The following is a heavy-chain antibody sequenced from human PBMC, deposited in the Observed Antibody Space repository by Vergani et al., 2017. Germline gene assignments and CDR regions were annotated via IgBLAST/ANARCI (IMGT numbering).Heavy chain of an antibody. J-gene: IGHJ4*02. CDR3: ARADRPYGLEGVY. D-gene: IGHD1-26*01. V-gene: IGHV1-3*01. Sequence: QVQLVQSGAEVKKPGSSVKVSCKASGGTFSSYAISWVRQAPGQRLEWMGWINAGNGNTKYSQKFQGRVTITRDTSASTAYMELSSLRSEDTAVYYCARADRPYGLEGVYWGQGTLVTVSS. CDR1: GGTFSSYA. CDR2: INAGNGNT.